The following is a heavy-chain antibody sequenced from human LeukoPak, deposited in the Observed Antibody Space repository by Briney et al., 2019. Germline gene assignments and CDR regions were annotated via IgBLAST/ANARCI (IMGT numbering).Heavy chain of an antibody. D-gene: IGHD3-16*02. V-gene: IGHV5-51*01. J-gene: IGHJ4*02. CDR1: GYSFTTYW. CDR3: ARMIGLGEVSPYFDY. CDR2: IHPRDSDI. Sequence: GASVKISCKVSGYSFTTYWIAWVRQVPGKGLEWMAIIHPRDSDIRYNPPFQGQVTISADKSISTAYLQWHSLKASDTAIYYCARMIGLGEVSPYFDYWGQGSLVTVSS.